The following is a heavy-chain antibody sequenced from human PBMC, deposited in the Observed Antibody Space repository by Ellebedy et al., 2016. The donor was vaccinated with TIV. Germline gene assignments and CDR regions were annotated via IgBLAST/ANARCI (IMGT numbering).Heavy chain of an antibody. D-gene: IGHD3-10*01. CDR2: IYYSGST. Sequence: SETLSLXXTVSGGSISSGGYYWSWIRQHPGKGLEWIGYIYYSGSTYYNPSLKSRVTISVDTSKNQFSLKLSSVTAADTAVYYCAGGPYGSLDYWGQGTLVTVSS. CDR3: AGGPYGSLDY. V-gene: IGHV4-31*03. J-gene: IGHJ4*02. CDR1: GGSISSGGYY.